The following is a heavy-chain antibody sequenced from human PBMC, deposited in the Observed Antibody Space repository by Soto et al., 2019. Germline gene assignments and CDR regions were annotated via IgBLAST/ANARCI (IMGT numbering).Heavy chain of an antibody. CDR2: ISYDGSNK. D-gene: IGHD2-15*01. CDR1: GFPFTSYG. CDR3: AGGQYYFDY. Sequence: QVQLVESGGGVVQPGRSLRLSCAASGFPFTSYGMHWVRQAPGKGLDWVALISYDGSNKYYADSVKGRFTISRDNSKHTLYLQMSSLRVEDTAVYYCAGGQYYFDYCGQGTLVSDSS. V-gene: IGHV3-30*03. J-gene: IGHJ4*02.